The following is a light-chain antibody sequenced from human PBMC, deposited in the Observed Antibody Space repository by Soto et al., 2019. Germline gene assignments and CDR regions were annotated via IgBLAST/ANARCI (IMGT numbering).Light chain of an antibody. V-gene: IGKV1-9*01. Sequence: IQLTQSPSSLSASVGDRVTITCRASQDISTYLAWYQQIPGRAPKLLIYLASTLHTGVPSRFSGSGFGTDFTLTISNLQPEDFATYYCQQLDSDPPWTFGRGTRVEIK. CDR1: QDISTY. CDR3: QQLDSDPPWT. CDR2: LAS. J-gene: IGKJ1*01.